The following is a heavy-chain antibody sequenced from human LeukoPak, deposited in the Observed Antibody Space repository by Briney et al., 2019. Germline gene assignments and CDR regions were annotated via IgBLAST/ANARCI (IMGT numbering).Heavy chain of an antibody. CDR2: IYYSGST. D-gene: IGHD4-17*01. CDR1: GGSISNYY. CDR3: ARAGRYGDYANWFDP. Sequence: PSETLSLTCIVSGGSISNYYWNWIRQPPGKGLEWIGYIYYSGSTNYNPSLKSRVTISVDTSKNQFTLKLSSVTAADTAVYYCARAGRYGDYANWFDPWGQGTLVTVSS. J-gene: IGHJ5*02. V-gene: IGHV4-59*08.